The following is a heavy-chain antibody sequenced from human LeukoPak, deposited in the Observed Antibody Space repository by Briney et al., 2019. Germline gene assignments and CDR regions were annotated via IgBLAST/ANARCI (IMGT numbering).Heavy chain of an antibody. D-gene: IGHD3-9*01. V-gene: IGHV3-13*01. J-gene: IGHJ5*02. CDR2: IGTAGDT. Sequence: PGGSLRLSCAASGFTFSSYDMHWVRQATGKGLEWVSAIGTAGDTYYPGSVKGRFTISRENAKNSLYLQMNSLRAGDTAAYYCARQYYDILTGYNWIDPWGQGTLVTVSS. CDR3: ARQYYDILTGYNWIDP. CDR1: GFTFSSYD.